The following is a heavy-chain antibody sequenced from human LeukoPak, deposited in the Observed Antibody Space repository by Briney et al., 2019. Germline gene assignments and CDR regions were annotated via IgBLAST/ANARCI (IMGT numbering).Heavy chain of an antibody. CDR3: ARGISSGYGN. CDR1: GYTFTDYY. Sequence: ASVKVSCKASGYTFTDYYIHWVRQAPGQGLEFMGWINPNSGGTNYAQRFQGRVTMTRDTSILTSHMELTRLTSDDTAEYYCARGISSGYGNWGQGTLVTVSS. D-gene: IGHD6-25*01. V-gene: IGHV1-2*02. CDR2: INPNSGGT. J-gene: IGHJ4*02.